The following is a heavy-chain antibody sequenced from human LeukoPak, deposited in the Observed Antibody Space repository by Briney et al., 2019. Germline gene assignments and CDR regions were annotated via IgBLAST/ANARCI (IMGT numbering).Heavy chain of an antibody. CDR1: GGTFSSYA. Sequence: ASVKVSCKASGGTFSSYAIGWVRQAPGQGLEWMGRIIPILGIANYAQKFQGRVTITADKSTSTAYMELSSLRSEDTAVYYCARVSPSGYCSSTSCYSTSIDYWGQGTLVTVSS. J-gene: IGHJ4*02. D-gene: IGHD2-2*01. CDR3: ARVSPSGYCSSTSCYSTSIDY. CDR2: IIPILGIA. V-gene: IGHV1-69*04.